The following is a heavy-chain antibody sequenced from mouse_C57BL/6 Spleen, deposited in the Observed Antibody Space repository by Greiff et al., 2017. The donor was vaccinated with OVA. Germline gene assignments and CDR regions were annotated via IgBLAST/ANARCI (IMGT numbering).Heavy chain of an antibody. CDR2: ISYDGSN. CDR3: ARGRYGSSYWYFDV. D-gene: IGHD1-1*01. CDR1: GYSITSGYY. V-gene: IGHV3-6*01. J-gene: IGHJ1*03. Sequence: ESGPGLVKPSQSLSLTCSVTGYSITSGYYWNWIRQFPGNKLEWMGYISYDGSNNYNPSLKNRISITRDTSKNQFFLKLNSVTTEDTATYYCARGRYGSSYWYFDVWGTGTTVTVSS.